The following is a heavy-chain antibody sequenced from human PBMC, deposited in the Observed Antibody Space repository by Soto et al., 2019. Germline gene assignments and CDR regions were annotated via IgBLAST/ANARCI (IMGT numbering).Heavy chain of an antibody. CDR1: GFTFSSYS. D-gene: IGHD6-19*01. CDR3: AREMTFLYSSGWYYFDY. Sequence: GGSLRLSCAASGFTFSSYSMNWVRQAPGKGLEWVSYMSSSSSTIYYADSVKGRFTISRDNAKNSLYLQMNSLRDEDTAVYYCAREMTFLYSSGWYYFDYWGQGTLVTVSS. CDR2: MSSSSSTI. V-gene: IGHV3-48*02. J-gene: IGHJ4*02.